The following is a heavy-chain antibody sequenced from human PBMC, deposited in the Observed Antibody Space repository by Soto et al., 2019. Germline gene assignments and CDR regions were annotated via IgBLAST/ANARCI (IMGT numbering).Heavy chain of an antibody. CDR1: GGSISSYY. D-gene: IGHD3-10*01. V-gene: IGHV4-59*08. CDR2: IYYSGST. Sequence: QVQLQESGPGLVKPSETLSLTCTVSGGSISSYYWSWIRQPPGKGLEWIGYIYYSGSTNYNPSLKSRVTISVDTSKNQFSLKLSSVTAADTAVYYCARRSVHYYGSGAYYYYYYMDVWGKGTTVTVSS. CDR3: ARRSVHYYGSGAYYYYYYMDV. J-gene: IGHJ6*03.